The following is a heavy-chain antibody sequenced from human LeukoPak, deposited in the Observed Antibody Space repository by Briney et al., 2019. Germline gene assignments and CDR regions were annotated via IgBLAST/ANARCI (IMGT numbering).Heavy chain of an antibody. V-gene: IGHV1-18*01. CDR3: ARDRYYDSSGYYPDY. J-gene: IGHJ4*02. CDR1: GYTFTSYG. Sequence: ASVKVSCKASGYTFTSYGISWVRQAPGQGLEWMGWISAYNGNTNYAQKLQGRVTMTTDTSTSTAYMELRSLRSDDTAVYYCARDRYYDSSGYYPDYWGQGTLVTVSS. D-gene: IGHD3-22*01. CDR2: ISAYNGNT.